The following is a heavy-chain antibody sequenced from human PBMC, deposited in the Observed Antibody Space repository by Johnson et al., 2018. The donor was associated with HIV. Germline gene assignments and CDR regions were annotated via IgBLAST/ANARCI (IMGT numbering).Heavy chain of an antibody. Sequence: VQLVESGGGLVQPGRSLRLSCAASGFTFDEYAMHWVRQAPGKGLEWVSGISWNSDSIGYVDSVKGRFTISRHNAKNSLYLQMNSLRAEDTAVYYCARADITYNYYDRSGYYYHDAFDMWGQGTEVTVSS. CDR3: ARADITYNYYDRSGYYYHDAFDM. D-gene: IGHD3-22*01. J-gene: IGHJ3*02. CDR2: ISWNSDSI. V-gene: IGHV3-9*01. CDR1: GFTFDEYA.